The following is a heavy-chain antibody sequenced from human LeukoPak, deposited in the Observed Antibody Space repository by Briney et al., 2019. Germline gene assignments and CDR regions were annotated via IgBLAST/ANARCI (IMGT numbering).Heavy chain of an antibody. CDR3: ARDMQLST. CDR1: GFTVSGST. D-gene: IGHD3-16*02. J-gene: IGHJ3*01. Sequence: PGGSLRLSCAASGFTVSGSTMSWVRQAPGEGLEWVSLISYGGANSYYTDSVRGRFTISRDNSKDTLFLQMNSLRAEDTAIYYCARDMQLSTWGLGTMVTVSS. V-gene: IGHV3-23*01. CDR2: ISYGGANS.